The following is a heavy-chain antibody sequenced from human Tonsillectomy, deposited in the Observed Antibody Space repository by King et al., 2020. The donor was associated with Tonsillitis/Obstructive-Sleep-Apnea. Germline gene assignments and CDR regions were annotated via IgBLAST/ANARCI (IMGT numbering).Heavy chain of an antibody. CDR3: ARGPPSGPTIYYYYMDV. D-gene: IGHD5-12*01. Sequence: QVQLQQWGAGLLKPSETLSLTCAVYGGSFSGYYWSWICQPPGKGLEWIGENNHSGRNNYNLYLKSLVTISVDTAKNKFSLNLRSVTVADPAVYYCARGPPSGPTIYYYYMDVWAKGTTVTVSS. J-gene: IGHJ6*03. CDR2: NNHSGRN. CDR1: GGSFSGYY. V-gene: IGHV4-34*01.